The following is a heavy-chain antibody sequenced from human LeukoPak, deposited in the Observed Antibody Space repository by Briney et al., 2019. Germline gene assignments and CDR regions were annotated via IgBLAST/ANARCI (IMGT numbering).Heavy chain of an antibody. Sequence: GGSLRLSCAASGFTFIGHNMNWVRQAPGKGLEWVSGISWNSGSIGYADSVKGRFTISRDNAKNSLYLQMNSLRAEDTAMYYCARDSLFDYWGQGTLVTVSS. CDR2: ISWNSGSI. J-gene: IGHJ4*02. V-gene: IGHV3-9*01. CDR3: ARDSLFDY. CDR1: GFTFIGHN.